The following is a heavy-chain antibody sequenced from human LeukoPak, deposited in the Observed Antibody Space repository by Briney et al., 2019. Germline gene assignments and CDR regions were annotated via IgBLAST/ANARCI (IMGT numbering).Heavy chain of an antibody. V-gene: IGHV1-46*01. CDR1: GYTFTSYY. J-gene: IGHJ4*02. CDR3: ATDRGVAARPLG. CDR2: INPSGGST. Sequence: ASVKVSCKASGYTFTSYYMHWVRQAPGQGLEWMGIINPSGGSTSYAQKFQGRVTMTEDTSTDTAYMELSSLRSEDTAVYYCATDRGVAARPLGWGQGTLVTVSS. D-gene: IGHD6-6*01.